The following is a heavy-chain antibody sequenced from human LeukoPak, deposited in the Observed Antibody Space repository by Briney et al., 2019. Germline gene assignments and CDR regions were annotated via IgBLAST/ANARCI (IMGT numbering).Heavy chain of an antibody. CDR1: GYTFTSYG. V-gene: IGHV1-18*01. D-gene: IGHD6-19*01. CDR3: ARGTAVAGTNSIGLDY. CDR2: ISAYNGNT. Sequence: ASVKVSCKASGYTFTSYGISWVRQAPGQGLEWMGWISAYNGNTNYAQKLQGRVTMTTDTSTSTAYMELRSLRSDDTAVYYCARGTAVAGTNSIGLDYWGQGTLVTVSS. J-gene: IGHJ4*02.